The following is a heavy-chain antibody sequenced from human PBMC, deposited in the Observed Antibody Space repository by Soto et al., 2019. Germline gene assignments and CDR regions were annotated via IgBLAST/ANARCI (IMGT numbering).Heavy chain of an antibody. Sequence: SVKVSCKATGGTFSNYAISWVRQAPGQGLEWMGGIIPIFGTANYAQRFQGRVTITADKSTSTAYMELSSLRSEDTAVYYCASGIIRGYYYYYGMDVWGQGTTVTVSS. V-gene: IGHV1-69*06. D-gene: IGHD3-3*01. CDR1: GGTFSNYA. J-gene: IGHJ6*02. CDR2: IIPIFGTA. CDR3: ASGIIRGYYYYYGMDV.